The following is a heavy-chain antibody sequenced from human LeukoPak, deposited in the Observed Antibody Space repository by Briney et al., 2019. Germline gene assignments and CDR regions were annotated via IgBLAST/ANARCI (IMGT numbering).Heavy chain of an antibody. V-gene: IGHV3-73*01. J-gene: IGHJ4*02. D-gene: IGHD3-22*01. CDR1: GFSFSGSD. CDR2: IRSKANNYAT. CDR3: MAAVDLGSGYWEVY. Sequence: GGSLRLSCAASGFSFSGSDIHWVRQASGKGLEWVGHIRSKANNYATESSASVKGRFTISRDESKNTAYLQMNSLKTEDTAVYYCMAAVDLGSGYWEVYWGQGTLVTVSS.